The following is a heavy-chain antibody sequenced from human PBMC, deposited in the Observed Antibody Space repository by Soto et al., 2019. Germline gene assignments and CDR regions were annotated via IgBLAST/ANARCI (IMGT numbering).Heavy chain of an antibody. CDR3: AAELGNSGYDGHDY. CDR2: ITYDGNTI. Sequence: QVQLLESGGGVVQPGRSLRLSCAASGFSFSSCAMHWVRQPPGKGLEWVAVITYDGNTIHYADSVKGRFTISRDNSKNTLYLQMNSLRAEDTAVYYCAAELGNSGYDGHDYWGQGTLVTVSS. CDR1: GFSFSSCA. J-gene: IGHJ4*02. V-gene: IGHV3-30-3*01. D-gene: IGHD5-12*01.